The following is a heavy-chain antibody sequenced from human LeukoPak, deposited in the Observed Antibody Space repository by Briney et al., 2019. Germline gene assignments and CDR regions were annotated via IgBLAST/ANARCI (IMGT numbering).Heavy chain of an antibody. V-gene: IGHV3-21*01. CDR1: GFTFSSYS. CDR2: ISSSSSYI. J-gene: IGHJ3*02. Sequence: GGPLRLSCAASGFTFSSYSMNWVRQAPGKGLEWVSSISSSSSYIYYADSVKGRFPISRDNAKNSLYLQMNSLRAEDTAVYYCAEKGGVVGVYAFDIWGQGTMVTVSS. CDR3: AEKGGVVGVYAFDI. D-gene: IGHD2-21*01.